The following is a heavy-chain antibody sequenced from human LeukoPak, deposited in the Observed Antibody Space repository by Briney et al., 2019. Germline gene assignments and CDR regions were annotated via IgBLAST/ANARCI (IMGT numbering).Heavy chain of an antibody. CDR1: GYTFTNYG. D-gene: IGHD6-19*01. J-gene: IGHJ3*02. V-gene: IGHV1-18*01. Sequence: ASVKVSCKASGYTFTNYGISWVRQAPGQGLEWMGWISGYNGNTNYAQELQGRVTMTTDTSTNTAYMELRSLRSDDTAVYYCARRRIVAGTDAFDIWRQGTMVTVSS. CDR3: ARRRIVAGTDAFDI. CDR2: ISGYNGNT.